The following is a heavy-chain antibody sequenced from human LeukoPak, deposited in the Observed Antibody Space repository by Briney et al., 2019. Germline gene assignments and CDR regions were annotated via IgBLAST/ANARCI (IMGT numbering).Heavy chain of an antibody. V-gene: IGHV4-34*01. J-gene: IGHJ5*02. Sequence: KPSETLSLTCAVYGGSFSGYYWSCIRQPPGKGLEWIGEINHSGSTNYNPSLKSRVTISVDTSKNQFSLKLSSVTAAHTAVYYCARGARVVPAANRRWFDPWGQGTLVTVSS. CDR2: INHSGST. CDR3: ARGARVVPAANRRWFDP. D-gene: IGHD2-2*01. CDR1: GGSFSGYY.